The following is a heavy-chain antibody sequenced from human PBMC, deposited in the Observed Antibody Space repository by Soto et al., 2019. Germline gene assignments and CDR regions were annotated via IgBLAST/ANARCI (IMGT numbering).Heavy chain of an antibody. V-gene: IGHV3-23*01. Sequence: GGSLRLSCAASGFTFSSYVMGWVRQAPGKGLEWVSAISGNGADTYYADSVKGRFTVSRDNSKNTLYLQINSLRADDTAVYYCAKRRGEGYFDYWGQGTLVTLSS. CDR1: GFTFSSYV. D-gene: IGHD3-16*01. CDR2: ISGNGADT. J-gene: IGHJ4*02. CDR3: AKRRGEGYFDY.